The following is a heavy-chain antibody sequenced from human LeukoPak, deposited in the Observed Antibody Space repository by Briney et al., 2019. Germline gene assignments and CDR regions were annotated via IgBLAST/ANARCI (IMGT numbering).Heavy chain of an antibody. CDR3: ARHAYRAAAGTSLRFDY. V-gene: IGHV4-59*08. CDR1: GGSISSYY. D-gene: IGHD6-13*01. Sequence: SETLSLTCTVSGGSISSYYWSWIRQPPGKGLEWIGYTYYSGSTNYNPSLKSRVTISVDTSKNQFSLKLSSVTAADTAVYYCARHAYRAAAGTSLRFDYWGQGTLVTVSS. CDR2: TYYSGST. J-gene: IGHJ4*02.